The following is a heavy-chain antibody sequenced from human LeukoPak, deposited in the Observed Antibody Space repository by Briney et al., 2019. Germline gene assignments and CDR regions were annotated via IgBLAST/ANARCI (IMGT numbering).Heavy chain of an antibody. CDR2: MNPNSGNT. D-gene: IGHD2-2*01. CDR3: ARGRLRGQYQLLGYDY. V-gene: IGHV1-8*03. J-gene: IGHJ4*02. CDR1: GYTFTSYG. Sequence: ASVKVSCKASGYTFTSYGISWVRQAPGQGLEWMGWMNPNSGNTGYAQKFQGRVTITRNTSISTAYMELSSLRSEDTAVYYCARGRLRGQYQLLGYDYWGQGTLVTVSS.